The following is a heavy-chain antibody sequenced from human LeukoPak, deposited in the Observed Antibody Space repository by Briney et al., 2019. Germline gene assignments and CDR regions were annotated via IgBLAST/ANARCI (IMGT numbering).Heavy chain of an antibody. CDR1: GYSISSGYY. Sequence: PSETLSLTCAVSGYSISSGYYWGWIRQPPGQGLEWIGSIYHSGSTYYNPSLKSRVTISVDTSKNQFSLKLSSVTAADTAVYYCARGLIRYFDWSFDYWGQGTLVTVSS. D-gene: IGHD3-9*01. V-gene: IGHV4-38-2*01. J-gene: IGHJ4*02. CDR2: IYHSGST. CDR3: ARGLIRYFDWSFDY.